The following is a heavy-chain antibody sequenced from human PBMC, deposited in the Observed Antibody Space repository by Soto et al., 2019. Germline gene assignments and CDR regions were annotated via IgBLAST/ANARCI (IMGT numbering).Heavy chain of an antibody. CDR1: WFPFPSFC. D-gene: IGHD5-18*01. J-gene: IGHJ4*02. CDR2: ISSSSSTI. CDR3: ARDYSSYGPFDY. Sequence: PGGSPKLSFATPWFPFPSFCINWVPQSLWKGLEWVSYISSSSSTIYYADSVKGRFTISRDNAKNSLYLQMNSLRAEDTAVYYCARDYSSYGPFDYWGQGTLVTVSS. V-gene: IGHV3-48*01.